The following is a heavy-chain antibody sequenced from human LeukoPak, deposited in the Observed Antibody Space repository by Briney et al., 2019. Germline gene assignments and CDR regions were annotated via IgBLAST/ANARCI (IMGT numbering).Heavy chain of an antibody. J-gene: IGHJ4*02. V-gene: IGHV3-66*01. D-gene: IGHD3-22*01. CDR2: IYSGGST. Sequence: GGSLRLSCVGFGFTFSNYNLNWVRQAPGKGLEWVSVIYSGGSTYYADSVKGRFIISRDNSKNTLYLQMNSLRAEDTAVYYCAGAYYDSSGYYFPFDYWGQGTLVTVSS. CDR3: AGAYYDSSGYYFPFDY. CDR1: GFTFSNYN.